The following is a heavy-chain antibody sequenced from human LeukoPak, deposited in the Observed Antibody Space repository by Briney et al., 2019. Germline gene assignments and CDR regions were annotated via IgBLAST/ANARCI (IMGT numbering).Heavy chain of an antibody. V-gene: IGHV1-8*03. Sequence: ASVKVSCKASGYSFTNYDINWVRQATGQGLEWMGWMNPNSGNTGYAQKFQGRVTITRNTSISTAYMELSSLRSEDTAVYYCARGSAPWFGELYLLDYWGQGTLVTVSS. D-gene: IGHD3-10*01. J-gene: IGHJ4*02. CDR1: GYSFTNYD. CDR2: MNPNSGNT. CDR3: ARGSAPWFGELYLLDY.